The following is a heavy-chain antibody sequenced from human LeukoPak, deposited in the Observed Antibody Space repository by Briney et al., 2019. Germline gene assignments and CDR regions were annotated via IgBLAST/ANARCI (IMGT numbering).Heavy chain of an antibody. D-gene: IGHD3-10*01. J-gene: IGHJ4*02. CDR3: AKRPRGNYLDPFDY. Sequence: GGSLRLSCEASGFTFSGYEMNWVRQAPGKGLEWISYICGRGITTYYADSVKGRFTISRDDAKKLLYLQMNSLRAEDTAVYYCAKRPRGNYLDPFDYWGQGTLVTVSS. V-gene: IGHV3-48*03. CDR1: GFTFSGYE. CDR2: ICGRGITT.